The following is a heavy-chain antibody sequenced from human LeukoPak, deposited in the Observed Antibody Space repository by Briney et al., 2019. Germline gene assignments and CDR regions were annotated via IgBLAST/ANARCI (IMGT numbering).Heavy chain of an antibody. CDR3: ARSSGSNYYYYMDV. D-gene: IGHD3-10*01. V-gene: IGHV4-59*01. J-gene: IGHJ6*03. CDR1: GGSISSYY. Sequence: SETLSLTCTVSGGSISSYYWSWIRQPPGKGLEWIGYIYYSGSTNYNPSLKSRVTISVDTSKNQFSLKLSSVTAADTAVYYCARSSGSNYYYYMDVWGKGTTVTISS. CDR2: IYYSGST.